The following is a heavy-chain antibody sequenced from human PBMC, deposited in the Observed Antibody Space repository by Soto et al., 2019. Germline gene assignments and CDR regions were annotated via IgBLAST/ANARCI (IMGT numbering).Heavy chain of an antibody. CDR2: INDSGDI. J-gene: IGHJ6*03. Sequence: QVQLQQWGAGLLKPSETLSLTCAVYGGSFSGYQWSWIRQTPGKGLEWIGGINDSGDINYNPSLKSRVTILVDAAKKQISLKLSSVTAADTAVYFCARGLILWFGDLSRRGGYYYYMDVWVKGTTVTVSS. V-gene: IGHV4-34*02. CDR1: GGSFSGYQ. CDR3: ARGLILWFGDLSRRGGYYYYMDV. D-gene: IGHD3-10*01.